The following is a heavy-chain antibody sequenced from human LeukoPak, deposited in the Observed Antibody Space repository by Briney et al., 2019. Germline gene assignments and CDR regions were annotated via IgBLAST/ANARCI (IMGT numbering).Heavy chain of an antibody. CDR3: ARDRGWSVDY. CDR2: ISTSSSSI. J-gene: IGHJ4*02. Sequence: GGSLRLSCAASGFTFSTYSMNWVRQAPGKGLGWVSYISTSSSSITYADSVKGRVTISRDNGKNSLYLEMNSMRAEDTAVYYCARDRGWSVDYWGQGTLVTVSS. CDR1: GFTFSTYS. V-gene: IGHV3-48*04. D-gene: IGHD6-19*01.